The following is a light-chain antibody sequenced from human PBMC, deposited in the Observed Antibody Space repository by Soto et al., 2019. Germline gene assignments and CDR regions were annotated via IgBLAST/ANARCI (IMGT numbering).Light chain of an antibody. CDR1: GSDVGGYNY. Sequence: QSVLTQPPSASGSHGQSVTISCTGTGSDVGGYNYVSWYQQHPGKAPKLMIYEVSKRPSGVPDRFSGSKSGNTASLTVSGLQAEDEADYYCSSYAGSNNLGVFGTGTKVTVL. CDR3: SSYAGSNNLGV. CDR2: EVS. J-gene: IGLJ1*01. V-gene: IGLV2-8*01.